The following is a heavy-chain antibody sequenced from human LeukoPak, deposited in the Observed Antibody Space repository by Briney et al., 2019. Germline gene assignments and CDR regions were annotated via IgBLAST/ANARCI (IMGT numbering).Heavy chain of an antibody. J-gene: IGHJ4*02. D-gene: IGHD2-2*02. CDR3: AAQPLGYCSSTSCYTGDY. CDR2: IIPIFGTA. V-gene: IGHV1-69*01. CDR1: GGTFSIYA. Sequence: SVKVSCKASGGTFSIYAISWVRQAPGHGLEWMGGIIPIFGTANYAQKFQGRVTITADESTSTAYMELSSLRSEDTAVYYCAAQPLGYCSSTSCYTGDYWGQGTLVTVSS.